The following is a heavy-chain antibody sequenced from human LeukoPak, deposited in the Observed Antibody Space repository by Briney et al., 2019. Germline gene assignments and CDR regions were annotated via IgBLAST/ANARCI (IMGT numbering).Heavy chain of an antibody. Sequence: ASVKVSCKASGYTFTGYYMHWVRQAPGHGLEWMGWINPNSGGTNYAQKFQGRVAMTRDTSISTAYMELSRLRSDDTAVYYCARDRIVVVPAAPTHYYYYGMDVWGQGTTVTVSS. CDR1: GYTFTGYY. V-gene: IGHV1-2*02. J-gene: IGHJ6*02. CDR3: ARDRIVVVPAAPTHYYYYGMDV. CDR2: INPNSGGT. D-gene: IGHD2-2*01.